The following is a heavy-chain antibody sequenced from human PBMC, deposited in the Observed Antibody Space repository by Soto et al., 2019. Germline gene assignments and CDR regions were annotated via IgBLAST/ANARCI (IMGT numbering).Heavy chain of an antibody. Sequence: QVQLQESGPGLVKPSQTLSLTCTVSGGSISSGDYYWSWIRQPPGKGLEWIGYIYYSGSTYYNPSLKSRVTISVDTSKNQFSLKLSSVTAADTAVYYCARDPVDSCSSYYYGMDVWGQGTTVTVSS. CDR2: IYYSGST. J-gene: IGHJ6*02. V-gene: IGHV4-30-4*01. CDR3: ARDPVDSCSSYYYGMDV. D-gene: IGHD6-6*01. CDR1: GGSISSGDYY.